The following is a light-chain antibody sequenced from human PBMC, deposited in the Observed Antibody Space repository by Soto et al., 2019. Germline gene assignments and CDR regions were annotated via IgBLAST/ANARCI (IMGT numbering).Light chain of an antibody. Sequence: QSALTQPASVSGSPGQSITISCTGTSSDVGNYNLVSWYQHHPGRAPKLVIYEVTRRPSGVSNRVSASKSGNTASLTISGLQAEDEADYWCCSYAGDKSDVFGTGTKLTVL. J-gene: IGLJ1*01. V-gene: IGLV2-23*02. CDR3: CSYAGDKSDV. CDR2: EVT. CDR1: SSDVGNYNL.